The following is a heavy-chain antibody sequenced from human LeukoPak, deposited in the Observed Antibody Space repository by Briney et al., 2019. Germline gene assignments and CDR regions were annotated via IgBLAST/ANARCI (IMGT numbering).Heavy chain of an antibody. J-gene: IGHJ1*01. CDR1: GYTFTSYD. CDR3: ARRYYYGSGSDYNVALRY. CDR2: MNPNSGNT. Sequence: ASVKVSCKASGYTFTSYDINWVRQATGQGLEWMGWMNPNSGNTGYAQKFQGRVTMTRNTSISTAYMELSSLRSEDTAVYYCARRYYYGSGSDYNVALRYWGQGTLVTVSS. D-gene: IGHD3-10*01. V-gene: IGHV1-8*01.